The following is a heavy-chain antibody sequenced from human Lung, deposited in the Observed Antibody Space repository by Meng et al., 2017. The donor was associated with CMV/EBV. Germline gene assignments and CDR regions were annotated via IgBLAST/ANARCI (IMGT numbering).Heavy chain of an antibody. CDR3: VTGHYCGT. V-gene: IGHV3-7*01. CDR1: GGTFSDCG. CDR2: IKKDGSEK. J-gene: IGHJ5*02. Sequence: SCADFGGTFSDCGMNWVRLAPGKGLEWVANIKKDGSEKYYVDSVKGRFTISRDNAKNSLYLQMNSLRADDTGVYYCVTGHYCGTWGQGTPVTVSS. D-gene: IGHD2-21*01.